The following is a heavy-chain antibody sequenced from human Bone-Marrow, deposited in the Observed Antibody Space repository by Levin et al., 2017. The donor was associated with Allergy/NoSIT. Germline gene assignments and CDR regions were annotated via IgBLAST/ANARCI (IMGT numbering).Heavy chain of an antibody. CDR1: GFTFSSYG. CDR2: IWYDGSNK. V-gene: IGHV3-33*01. CDR3: ARDYRGEVAGKYFQY. D-gene: IGHD6-19*01. J-gene: IGHJ1*01. Sequence: QTSETLSLTCAASGFTFSSYGMHWVRQAPGKGLEWVAVIWYDGSNKYYADSVKGRFTISRDNSKNTLYLQVNSLRAEDTAVYYCARDYRGEVAGKYFQYWGQGTLVTVSS.